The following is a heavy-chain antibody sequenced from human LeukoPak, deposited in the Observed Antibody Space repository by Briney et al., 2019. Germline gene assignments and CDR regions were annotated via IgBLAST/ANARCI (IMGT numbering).Heavy chain of an antibody. J-gene: IGHJ4*02. V-gene: IGHV1-69*05. CDR2: IIPIFGTA. D-gene: IGHD3-3*01. CDR3: ARSVDFWSGWVAFDY. CDR1: GGTFSSYA. Sequence: GASVKVSCKASGGTFSSYAISWVRQAPGQGLEWMGGIIPIFGTANYAQKFQGRVTITTDESASTAYMELSSLRSEDTAVYYCARSVDFWSGWVAFDYWGQGTLVTVSS.